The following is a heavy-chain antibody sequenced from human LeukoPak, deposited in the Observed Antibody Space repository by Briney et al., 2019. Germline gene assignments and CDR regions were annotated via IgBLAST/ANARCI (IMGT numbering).Heavy chain of an antibody. CDR2: ISAYSGNT. CDR3: ARDRRLGELFPGDY. Sequence: ASVKVSCKASGYTFTSYGISWVRQAPGQGLEWMGWISAYSGNTNYAQNLQGRVTMTTDTSTNIAYMELRSLRSDDTALYYCARDRRLGELFPGDYWGQGTLVTVSS. CDR1: GYTFTSYG. D-gene: IGHD3-16*01. V-gene: IGHV1-18*01. J-gene: IGHJ4*02.